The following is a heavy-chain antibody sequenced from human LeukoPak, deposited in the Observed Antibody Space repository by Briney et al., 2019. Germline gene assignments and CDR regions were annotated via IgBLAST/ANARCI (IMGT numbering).Heavy chain of an antibody. CDR2: IIPIFGTA. D-gene: IGHD2-2*01. J-gene: IGHJ6*02. Sequence: ASVKVSCKASGGTFSSYAISWVRQAPGQGLEWMGGIIPIFGTANYAQKFQGRVTITADESTSTAYMELSSLRSEDTAVYYCARLYCSSTSCYAGEWGVYYYYGMDVWGQGTTVTVSS. CDR3: ARLYCSSTSCYAGEWGVYYYYGMDV. CDR1: GGTFSSYA. V-gene: IGHV1-69*13.